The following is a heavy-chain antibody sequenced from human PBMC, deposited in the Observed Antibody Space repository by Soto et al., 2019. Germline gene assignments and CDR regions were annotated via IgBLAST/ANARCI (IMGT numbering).Heavy chain of an antibody. Sequence: SSETLSLTCTVSGGSISSYYWSWIRQPPGKGLEWIGYIYYSGSTNYNPSLKSRVTISVDTSKNQFSLKLSSVTAADTAVYYCARDQSSWGWFDPWGQGTLVTAPQ. CDR2: IYYSGST. J-gene: IGHJ5*02. CDR3: ARDQSSWGWFDP. CDR1: GGSISSYY. V-gene: IGHV4-59*01. D-gene: IGHD6-13*01.